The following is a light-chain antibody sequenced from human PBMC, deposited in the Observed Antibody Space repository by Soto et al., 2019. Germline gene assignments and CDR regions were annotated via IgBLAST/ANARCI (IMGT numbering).Light chain of an antibody. CDR2: GAS. J-gene: IGKJ5*01. CDR3: QQYGSSPLIT. CDR1: QSVSSSY. Sequence: EIFFAEAPGTLSFSLREIATPSRRAIQSVSSSYLAWYQQKPGQAPRLLIYGASSRATGIPDRFSGSGSGTDFTLTISRLEPEDFAVYYCQQYGSSPLITFGQGTRLEIK. V-gene: IGKV3-20*01.